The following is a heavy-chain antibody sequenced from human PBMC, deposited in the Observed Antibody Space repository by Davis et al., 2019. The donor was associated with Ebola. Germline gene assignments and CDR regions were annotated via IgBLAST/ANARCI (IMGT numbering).Heavy chain of an antibody. D-gene: IGHD6-13*01. CDR2: ISYDGSNK. CDR3: AKVPGFIAAGIDY. Sequence: PGGSLRLSCAASGFTFSSYGMHWVRQAPGKGLEWVAVISYDGSNKYYADSVKGRFTISRDNSKNTLYLQMNSLRAEDTAVYYCAKVPGFIAAGIDYWGQGTLVTVSS. CDR1: GFTFSSYG. J-gene: IGHJ4*02. V-gene: IGHV3-30*18.